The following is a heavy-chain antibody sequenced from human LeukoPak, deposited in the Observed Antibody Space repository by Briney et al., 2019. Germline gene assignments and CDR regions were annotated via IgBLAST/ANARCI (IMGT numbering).Heavy chain of an antibody. J-gene: IGHJ5*01. CDR3: AVLLYRHYHWFDS. V-gene: IGHV4-59*08. CDR1: GGSISNYY. CDR2: IYYSGST. D-gene: IGHD1-26*01. Sequence: KPSETLSLTCSVSGGSISNYYWSWIRQPPGKGLEWIGYIYYSGSTNYNASLKSRVTISVDTSKNQFSLKLSSVTAADTAVYYCAVLLYRHYHWFDSWGQGTLVTVSS.